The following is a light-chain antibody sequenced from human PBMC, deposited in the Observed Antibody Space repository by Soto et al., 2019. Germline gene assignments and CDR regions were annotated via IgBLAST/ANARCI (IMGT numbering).Light chain of an antibody. J-gene: IGLJ2*01. CDR2: ENN. CDR3: QSYDSDFVI. CDR1: SGSIANNY. Sequence: NFMLTQPHSVSESPGKTVTISCTRSSGSIANNYVQWYQQRPGSAPTTVLYENNQRPSGGPGRFSGSTGGSSYSAFPTTSGLQTEDEADYYCQSYDSDFVIFGGGTKVTVL. V-gene: IGLV6-57*04.